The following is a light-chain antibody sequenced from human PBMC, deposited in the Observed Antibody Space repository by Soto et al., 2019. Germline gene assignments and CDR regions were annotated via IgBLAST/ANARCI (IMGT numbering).Light chain of an antibody. V-gene: IGKV3-11*01. CDR1: QSVSRY. CDR2: DAS. J-gene: IGKJ4*01. Sequence: EIVLTQSPATLSLSPGERATLSCRASQSVSRYLAWYQQKPGQAPRLLIYDASNRATGIPARFSGSGSGTYFTLTISSLEPEDFAVYYCQQRSDWPTFGGGTKVEIK. CDR3: QQRSDWPT.